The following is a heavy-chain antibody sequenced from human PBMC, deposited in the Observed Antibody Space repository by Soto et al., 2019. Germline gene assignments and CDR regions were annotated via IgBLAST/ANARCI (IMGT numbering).Heavy chain of an antibody. CDR1: GFPLRSYA. V-gene: IGHV3-23*01. J-gene: IGHJ4*02. CDR2: ISGSDGSS. D-gene: IGHD3-3*01. Sequence: EVQLLESGGGLVQPGGSLRLSCAASGFPLRSYAMTWVRQAPGKGLEWVSSISGSDGSSYYADSVKGRFTISRDNSKNTLYLEMNSLRAEDTAVYYCAKNRIDFWSACLDWGQGTLVKVSS. CDR3: AKNRIDFWSACLD.